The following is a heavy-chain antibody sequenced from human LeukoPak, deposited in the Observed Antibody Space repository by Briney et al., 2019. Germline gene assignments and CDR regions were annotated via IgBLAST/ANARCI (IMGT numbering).Heavy chain of an antibody. V-gene: IGHV1/OR15-1*04. Sequence: GASVKVSCKASGYIFTDYYMHWVRQAPGQELGWMGRINPNSGGTNYAQKLQGRVTMTTDTSTSTAYMELRSLRSDDTAVYYCARDRGYSYGYGGYWGQGTLVTVSS. D-gene: IGHD5-18*01. J-gene: IGHJ4*02. CDR2: INPNSGGT. CDR3: ARDRGYSYGYGGY. CDR1: GYIFTDYY.